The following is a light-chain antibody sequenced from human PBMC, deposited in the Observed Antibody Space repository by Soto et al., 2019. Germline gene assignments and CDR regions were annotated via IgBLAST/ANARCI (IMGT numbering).Light chain of an antibody. V-gene: IGLV2-14*01. Sequence: QSVLTQPASVSGSPGQSITISCTGTNSDVGGYNYVSWYQQHPGKGPKLMIYEVSNRPSGVSNRFSGSKSGNTASLTISGLQADDEADYYCSSYTTTSASVVFGGGTKLTVL. CDR2: EVS. J-gene: IGLJ2*01. CDR3: SSYTTTSASVV. CDR1: NSDVGGYNY.